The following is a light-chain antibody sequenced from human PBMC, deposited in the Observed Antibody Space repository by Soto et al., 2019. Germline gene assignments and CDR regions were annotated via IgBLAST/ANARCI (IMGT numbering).Light chain of an antibody. CDR1: QSVSSSY. J-gene: IGKJ1*01. CDR2: GAS. CDR3: QQYGSSPWT. V-gene: IGKV3-20*01. Sequence: EIVLTQSPGTLSLSPGERATLSCRASQSVSSSYLAWYQQKPGQAPRLRIYGASSRPTGIPDRFSGSGSGTDFTLTISRLGPEDFAVYYCQQYGSSPWTFGQGTKVEIK.